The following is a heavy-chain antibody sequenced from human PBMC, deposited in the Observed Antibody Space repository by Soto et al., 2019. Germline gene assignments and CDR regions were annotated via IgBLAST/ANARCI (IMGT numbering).Heavy chain of an antibody. J-gene: IGHJ4*02. D-gene: IGHD2-15*01. Sequence: QVQLVESGGGVVQPGRSLRLSCAASGFSFSSYGMHWVRQAPGKGLEWVAVISYDGSNKYYADSVKGRFTISRDNSKNTLYLQMNSLRAEDTAVYYCAKDLLYTGGFDYWGQGTLVTVSS. CDR2: ISYDGSNK. CDR1: GFSFSSYG. V-gene: IGHV3-30*18. CDR3: AKDLLYTGGFDY.